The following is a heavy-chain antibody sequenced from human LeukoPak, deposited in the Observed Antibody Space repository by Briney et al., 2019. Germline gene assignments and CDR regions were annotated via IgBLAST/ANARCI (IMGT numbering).Heavy chain of an antibody. CDR1: GGSISSSSYY. CDR3: ARRRVRGPLGP. J-gene: IGHJ5*02. Sequence: PSETLSLTCTVSGGSISSSSYYWSWIRQPPGKGLEWIGEINHSGSTNYNPSLKSRVTISVDTSKNQFSLKLSSVTAADTAVYYCARRRVRGPLGPWGQGTLVTVSS. V-gene: IGHV4-39*07. D-gene: IGHD3-10*01. CDR2: INHSGST.